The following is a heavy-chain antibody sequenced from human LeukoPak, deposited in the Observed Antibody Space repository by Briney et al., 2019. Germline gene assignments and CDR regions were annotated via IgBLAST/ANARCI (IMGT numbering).Heavy chain of an antibody. CDR2: ISGDGGST. J-gene: IGHJ4*02. D-gene: IGHD4-17*01. CDR3: AKESLRETFFDY. CDR1: GFTFDDYA. V-gene: IGHV3-43*02. Sequence: GRSLRLSCAASGFTFDDYAMHWVRQAPGKGLEWVSLISGDGGSTYYADSVKGRFTISRDNSKNSLYLQMNSLRTEDTALYYCAKESLRETFFDYWGQGTLVTVSS.